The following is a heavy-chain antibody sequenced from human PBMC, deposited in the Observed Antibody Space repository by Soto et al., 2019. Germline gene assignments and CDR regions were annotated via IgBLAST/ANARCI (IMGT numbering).Heavy chain of an antibody. CDR1: GFTFSSYS. D-gene: IGHD4-4*01. CDR2: ISSSSSYI. V-gene: IGHV3-21*01. J-gene: IGHJ6*02. CDR3: AREAVTPLSMDV. Sequence: GSLSLSCAASGFTFSSYSINWVGQAPGKGLEWVSSISSSSSYIYYADSVKGRLTISRDNAKNSLYLQMNSLRAEDTAVYYCAREAVTPLSMDVWGQGTTVTVSS.